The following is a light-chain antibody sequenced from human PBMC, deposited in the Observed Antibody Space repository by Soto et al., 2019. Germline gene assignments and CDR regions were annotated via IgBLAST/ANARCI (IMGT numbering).Light chain of an antibody. CDR3: QQYSNSWT. J-gene: IGKJ1*01. V-gene: IGKV3-15*01. CDR2: GAS. Sequence: EIVMTQSPATLSVSPGERATLSCRASQSVSSKLAWYQQKPGLAPRLVIYGASTRATDIPARFSGSGSGTDFTLTISSLQSEDFAVYYCQQYSNSWTFGQGTKVEIK. CDR1: QSVSSK.